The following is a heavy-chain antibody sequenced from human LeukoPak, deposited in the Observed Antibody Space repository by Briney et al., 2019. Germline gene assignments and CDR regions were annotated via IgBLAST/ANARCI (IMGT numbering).Heavy chain of an antibody. J-gene: IGHJ3*02. CDR1: GFTFSNSV. CDR3: AKELRKIYYDSSGWSHDAFDI. D-gene: IGHD3-22*01. V-gene: IGHV3-23*01. CDR2: ISGSGGST. Sequence: GGSLRLSCAASGFTFSNSVMGWVRQAPGKGLEWVSAISGSGGSTYYADSVKGRFTISRDNSKNTLYLQMNSLRAEDTAVYYCAKELRKIYYDSSGWSHDAFDIWGQGTMVTVSS.